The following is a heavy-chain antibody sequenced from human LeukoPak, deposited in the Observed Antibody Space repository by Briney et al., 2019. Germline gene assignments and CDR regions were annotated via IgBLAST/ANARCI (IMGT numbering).Heavy chain of an antibody. CDR2: IKQDGSEK. CDR1: GFTFSSYW. Sequence: GGSLRLSCAASGFTFSSYWMSWVRQAPGKGQEWVANIKQDGSEKYYVDSVKGGFTISRDNAKNSLYLQMNSLRAEDTAVYYCAREDYDILTGYYTFDYWGQGTLVTVSS. V-gene: IGHV3-7*03. J-gene: IGHJ4*02. CDR3: AREDYDILTGYYTFDY. D-gene: IGHD3-9*01.